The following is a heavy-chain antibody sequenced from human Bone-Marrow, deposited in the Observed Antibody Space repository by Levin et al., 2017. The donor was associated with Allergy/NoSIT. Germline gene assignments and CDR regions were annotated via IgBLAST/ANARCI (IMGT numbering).Heavy chain of an antibody. J-gene: IGHJ5*02. D-gene: IGHD5-12*01. V-gene: IGHV3-11*01. Sequence: LTCVVSGLTFSDDYMSWIRQAPGKGLEWVSSISSRSSIINYAGSVKGRFTVSRDNAKNSLYLQMSSLRAEDTAVYYCARDSGGYSGYDSFDPWGQGTLVTVSS. CDR3: ARDSGGYSGYDSFDP. CDR1: GLTFSDDY. CDR2: ISSRSSII.